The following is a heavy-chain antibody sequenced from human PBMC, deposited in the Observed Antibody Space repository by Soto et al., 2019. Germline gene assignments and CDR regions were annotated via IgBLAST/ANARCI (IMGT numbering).Heavy chain of an antibody. V-gene: IGHV3-48*02. D-gene: IGHD2-15*01. Sequence: EVQLVESGGGLIQRGGSLRLSCAASGFTFGHYSMNWVRQAPGKGPEWVSYISSDNRTINYADSVKGRFIITRDNAKKSLYLQMHSLRDEDAAVYYCAREGWPLLQSGMDVWGQGTPVTVSS. CDR2: ISSDNRTI. CDR3: AREGWPLLQSGMDV. CDR1: GFTFGHYS. J-gene: IGHJ6*02.